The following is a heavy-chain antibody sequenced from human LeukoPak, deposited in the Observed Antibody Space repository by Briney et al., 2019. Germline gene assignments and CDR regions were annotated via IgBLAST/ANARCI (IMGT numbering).Heavy chain of an antibody. Sequence: GESLQISCKGSGYSFTSYWIVRVRQMPGKGLEGMGIIYPGDSDTRYSPSFQGQVTSSAEKSISTAYLQWSSLEASDTAMYYCARRQVGASADAFDIWGQGTMVTVSS. CDR1: GYSFTSYW. V-gene: IGHV5-51*01. CDR3: ARRQVGASADAFDI. D-gene: IGHD1-26*01. J-gene: IGHJ3*02. CDR2: IYPGDSDT.